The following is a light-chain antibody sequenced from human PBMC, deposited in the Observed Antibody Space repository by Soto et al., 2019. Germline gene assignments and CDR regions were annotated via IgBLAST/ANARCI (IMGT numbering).Light chain of an antibody. Sequence: DIQLTQSPSSLSASVGDRVTITCQATQAIITYLNWFQQKPGKAPNLLIYDASHLETGVSSRFSGSGSGTEFTFTISSLQPGDTGTYYCQQYDNLPLTFGGGTKV. CDR1: QAIITY. V-gene: IGKV1-33*01. CDR2: DAS. CDR3: QQYDNLPLT. J-gene: IGKJ4*01.